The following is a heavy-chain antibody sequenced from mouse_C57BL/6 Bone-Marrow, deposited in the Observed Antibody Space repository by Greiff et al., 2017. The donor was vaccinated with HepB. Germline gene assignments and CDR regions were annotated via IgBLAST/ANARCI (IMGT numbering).Heavy chain of an antibody. CDR3: ARWITTVVDWYVDV. CDR1: GYTFTSYW. D-gene: IGHD1-1*01. Sequence: QVQLQQPGAELVRPGSSVKLSCKASGYTFTSYWMDWVKQRPGQGLEWIGNIYPSDSETHYNQKFKDKATLTVDKSSSTAYMQLSSLTSEDSAVYYCARWITTVVDWYVDVWGTGTTVTVSS. J-gene: IGHJ1*03. CDR2: IYPSDSET. V-gene: IGHV1-61*01.